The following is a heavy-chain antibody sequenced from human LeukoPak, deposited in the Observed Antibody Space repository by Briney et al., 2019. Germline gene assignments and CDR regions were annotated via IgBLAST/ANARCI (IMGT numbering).Heavy chain of an antibody. CDR1: CYTFISYG. Sequence: ASVKVSCKASCYTFISYGTSWLRLAPGQGLEWMGWISAYNGNTNYAQKLQGRVTMTTDTSTSTAYMELRSLRSDDTAVYYCARGRSAARTRVYYYYYMDVWGKGTTVTVSS. CDR2: ISAYNGNT. D-gene: IGHD6-6*01. J-gene: IGHJ6*03. CDR3: ARGRSAARTRVYYYYYMDV. V-gene: IGHV1-18*04.